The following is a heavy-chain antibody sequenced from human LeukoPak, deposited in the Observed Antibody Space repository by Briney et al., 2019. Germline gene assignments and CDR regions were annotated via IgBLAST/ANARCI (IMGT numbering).Heavy chain of an antibody. CDR3: ARSLSGYVIGPFFGQ. D-gene: IGHD5-12*01. V-gene: IGHV3-48*03. J-gene: IGHJ4*02. CDR2: ISSRFDV. CDR1: GFSFSSYE. Sequence: GGSLRLSCLVSGFSFSSYEMNWVRRAPGKGLEWVSYISSRFDVHYADSVKGRFTISRDNARDSLFLQMNSLRAEDTAVYYCARSLSGYVIGPFFGQWGQGTLVTVSS.